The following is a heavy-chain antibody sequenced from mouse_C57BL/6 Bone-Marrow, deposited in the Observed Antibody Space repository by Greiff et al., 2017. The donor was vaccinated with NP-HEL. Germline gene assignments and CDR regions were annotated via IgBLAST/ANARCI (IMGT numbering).Heavy chain of an antibody. V-gene: IGHV5-9-1*02. Sequence: EVHLVESGEGLVKPGGSLKLSCAASGFTFSSYAMSWVRQTPEKRLEWVAYISSGGDYIYYADTVKGRFTISRDNARNTLYLQMSSLKSEDTAMYYCTRAPDYYGSSYSYWYFDVWGTGTTVTVSS. CDR2: ISSGGDYI. CDR3: TRAPDYYGSSYSYWYFDV. J-gene: IGHJ1*03. CDR1: GFTFSSYA. D-gene: IGHD1-1*01.